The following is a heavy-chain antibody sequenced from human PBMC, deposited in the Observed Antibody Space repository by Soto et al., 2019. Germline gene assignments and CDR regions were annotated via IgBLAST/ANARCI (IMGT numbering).Heavy chain of an antibody. Sequence: QVQLPESGPGLVKPSQTLSLTCTVSGGSIRGGYYYWRWIRQRPGKGLEWIGYIFYSGNSFYNPSVASGITISVDTSKNQFSRQRRSVPAEDTAIYYCARLSSLYCNSAYGGYYFDYWGQGTLVSVSA. CDR1: GGSIRGGYYY. CDR3: ARLSSLYCNSAYGGYYFDY. V-gene: IGHV4-31*03. J-gene: IGHJ4*02. CDR2: IFYSGNS. D-gene: IGHD6-6*01.